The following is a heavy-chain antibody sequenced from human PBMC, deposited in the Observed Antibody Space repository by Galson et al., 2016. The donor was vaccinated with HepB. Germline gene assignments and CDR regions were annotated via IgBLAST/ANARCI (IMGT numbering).Heavy chain of an antibody. CDR2: ISSGSSTI. D-gene: IGHD3-10*01. V-gene: IGHV3-48*02. CDR3: AREIPSRGKSDY. Sequence: SLRLSCAASGFTFSGYNMDWVRQAPGKGLEWVSYISSGSSTIYYADSVKGRFTISRDNAKNSLYLQMNSLRDEDTAVYYCAREIPSRGKSDYWGQGTLVTVSS. J-gene: IGHJ4*02. CDR1: GFTFSGYN.